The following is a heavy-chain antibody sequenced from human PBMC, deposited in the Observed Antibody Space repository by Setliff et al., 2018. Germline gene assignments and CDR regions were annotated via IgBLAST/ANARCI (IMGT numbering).Heavy chain of an antibody. CDR2: ISIDDDKT. CDR3: ARVRRPGQGEPDAFDI. J-gene: IGHJ3*02. Sequence: GASVKVSCKASGYTFISYDISWVRQAPGQGLEWMGWISIDDDKTKYAQKFQGRVTMTRDTSTSTVYMELSSLRSEDTAVYYCARVRRPGQGEPDAFDIWGQGTMVTVSS. D-gene: IGHD3-16*01. V-gene: IGHV1-18*01. CDR1: GYTFISYD.